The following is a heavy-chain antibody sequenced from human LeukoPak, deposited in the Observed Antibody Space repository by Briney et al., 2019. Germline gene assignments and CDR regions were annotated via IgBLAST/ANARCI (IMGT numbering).Heavy chain of an antibody. D-gene: IGHD6-6*01. J-gene: IGHJ4*02. CDR3: ARGRGIAARPLDY. V-gene: IGHV4-34*01. Sequence: PSETLSLTCAVYGGSFSGYYWSWIRRPPGKGLEWIGEINHSGSTNYNPSLKSRVTISVDTSKNQFSLKLSSVTAADTAVYYCARGRGIAARPLDYWGQGTLVTVSS. CDR2: INHSGST. CDR1: GGSFSGYY.